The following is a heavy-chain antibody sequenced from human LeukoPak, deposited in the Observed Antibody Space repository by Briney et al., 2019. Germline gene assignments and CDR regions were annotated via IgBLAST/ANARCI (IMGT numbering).Heavy chain of an antibody. D-gene: IGHD4-17*01. CDR3: ARGEDGDYWVLFDY. J-gene: IGHJ4*02. Sequence: PSETLSLTCTVSGGSISSYYWSWIRQPPGKGLEWIGYIYYSGSTNYNPSLKSRVTISVDTSKNQFSLKLSSVTAADTAVYYCARGEDGDYWVLFDYWGQGTLVTVSS. V-gene: IGHV4-59*01. CDR1: GGSISSYY. CDR2: IYYSGST.